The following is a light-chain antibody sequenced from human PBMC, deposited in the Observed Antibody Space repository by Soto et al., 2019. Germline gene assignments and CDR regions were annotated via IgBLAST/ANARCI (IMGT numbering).Light chain of an antibody. J-gene: IGLJ2*01. V-gene: IGLV3-1*01. Sequence: SYELTQPPSVSVSPGQTASITCSGNKLGDRYACWYRQKPGQSPVMVIYQDMRRPSGIPERFSGSNSGNTATLTISGTQAMDEADYYCQAWDSSTVVFGGGTKVTVL. CDR1: KLGDRY. CDR3: QAWDSSTVV. CDR2: QDM.